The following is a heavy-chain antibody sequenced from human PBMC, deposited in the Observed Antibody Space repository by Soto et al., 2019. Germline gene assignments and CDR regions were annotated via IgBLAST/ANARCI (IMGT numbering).Heavy chain of an antibody. CDR2: IIPIFGTA. D-gene: IGHD6-19*01. J-gene: IGHJ5*02. CDR1: GGTFSSYA. CDR3: ARGVGFIAVAGTSWFDP. V-gene: IGHV1-69*01. Sequence: QVQLVQSGAEVKKPGSSVKVSCKASGGTFSSYAISWVRQAPGQGLEWMGGIIPIFGTANYAQKFQGRVTIPGDESTSTAYMELSSLRSEDTAVYYCARGVGFIAVAGTSWFDPWGQGTLVTVSS.